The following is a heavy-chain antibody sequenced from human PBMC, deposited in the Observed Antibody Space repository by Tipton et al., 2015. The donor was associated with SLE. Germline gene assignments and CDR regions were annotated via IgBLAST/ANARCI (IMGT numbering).Heavy chain of an antibody. J-gene: IGHJ3*02. D-gene: IGHD2-2*01. CDR1: GYSFTSYW. V-gene: IGHV5-51*01. Sequence: QLVQSGAEVKKPGESLKISCQGSGYSFTSYWIGWVRQMPGKGLQWMGIIYPGDSDTRYSPPFQGQVTISADKSINTAYLQWSSLKASDTAIYYCARLSTSTSSDAFDIWGQGTLVTVSS. CDR3: ARLSTSTSSDAFDI. CDR2: IYPGDSDT.